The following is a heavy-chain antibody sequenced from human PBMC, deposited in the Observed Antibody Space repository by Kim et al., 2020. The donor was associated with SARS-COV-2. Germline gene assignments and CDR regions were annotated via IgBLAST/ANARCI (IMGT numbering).Heavy chain of an antibody. V-gene: IGHV3-30*04. D-gene: IGHD3-9*01. CDR2: ISYDGSNK. J-gene: IGHJ6*02. Sequence: GGSLRLSCAASGFTFSSYAMHWVRQAPGKGLEWVAVISYDGSNKYYADSVKGRFTISRDNSKNTLYLQMNSLRAEDTAVYYCARGVNDILTGPMDVWGQGTTVTVSS. CDR1: GFTFSSYA. CDR3: ARGVNDILTGPMDV.